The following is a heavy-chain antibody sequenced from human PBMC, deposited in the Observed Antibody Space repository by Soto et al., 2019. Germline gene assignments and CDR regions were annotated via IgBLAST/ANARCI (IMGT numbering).Heavy chain of an antibody. V-gene: IGHV3-13*04. CDR1: GFTFSNYD. J-gene: IGHJ3*02. CDR3: ARELVLGLKSAFDM. Sequence: PGGSLRLSCAASGFTFSNYDMHWIRQVTGQGLEWVSGIGTSSDTHYPDSVKGRFTISRENGKNSLFLQMDNLRAGDTAVYFCARELVLGLKSAFDMWGQGTLVTVSS. CDR2: IGTSSDT. D-gene: IGHD2-15*01.